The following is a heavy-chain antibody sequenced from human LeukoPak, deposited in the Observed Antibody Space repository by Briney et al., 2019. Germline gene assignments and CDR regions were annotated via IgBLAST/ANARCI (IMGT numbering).Heavy chain of an antibody. Sequence: SETLSLTCTVSGGSISSGGYYWSWIRQHPGKGLEWIGYIYYSGSTYYNPSLKGRVTISVDTSKNQFSLKLSSVTAADTAVYYCARVRGYNFTPNYWGQGTLVTVSS. J-gene: IGHJ4*02. CDR3: ARVRGYNFTPNY. V-gene: IGHV4-31*03. CDR1: GGSISSGGYY. CDR2: IYYSGST. D-gene: IGHD5-24*01.